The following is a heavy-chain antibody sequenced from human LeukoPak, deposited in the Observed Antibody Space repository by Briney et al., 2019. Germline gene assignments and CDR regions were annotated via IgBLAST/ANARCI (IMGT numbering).Heavy chain of an antibody. D-gene: IGHD2-15*01. J-gene: IGHJ5*02. CDR1: GFSFSGYG. V-gene: IGHV3-30*03. CDR2: MSYDENKK. Sequence: PGGSLRLSCVASGFSFSGYGMHWVRQAPGKGLEWVALMSYDENKKYYSDSVKGRFTISRDNSKNTLFLQMNSLRVEDTAVYYCARGINWLDPWGQGTLVTVSS. CDR3: ARGINWLDP.